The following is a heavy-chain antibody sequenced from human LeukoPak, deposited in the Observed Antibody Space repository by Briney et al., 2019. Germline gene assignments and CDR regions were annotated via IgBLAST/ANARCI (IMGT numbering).Heavy chain of an antibody. CDR3: AWGVRGSSYYYMDV. CDR1: GGSISSGGYY. CDR2: IYYSGST. V-gene: IGHV4-31*03. Sequence: TLSLTCTVSGGSISSGGYYWSWIRQHPGKGLEWIGYIYYSGSTYYNPSLKSRVTISVDTSKNQFSLKLSSVTAADTAVYYCAWGVRGSSYYYMDVWGKGTTVTVSS. D-gene: IGHD3-10*01. J-gene: IGHJ6*03.